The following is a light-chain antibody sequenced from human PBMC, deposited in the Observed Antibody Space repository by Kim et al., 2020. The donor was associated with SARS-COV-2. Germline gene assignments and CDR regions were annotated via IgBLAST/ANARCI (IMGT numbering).Light chain of an antibody. CDR2: DVS. J-gene: IGLJ3*02. CDR1: SSDVGGYNF. V-gene: IGLV2-14*04. CDR3: NSYASSTTWV. Sequence: GQSNAISCTGTSSDVGGYNFVSWYQQHPGKAPKLMIYDVSKRPSGVSNRFSGSKSGNTASLTISGLQAEDEADYYCNSYASSTTWVFGGGTKLTVL.